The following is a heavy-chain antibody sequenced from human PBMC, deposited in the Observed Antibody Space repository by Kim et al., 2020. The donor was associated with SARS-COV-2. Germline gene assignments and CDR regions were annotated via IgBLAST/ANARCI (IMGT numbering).Heavy chain of an antibody. Sequence: NPSLKSRVTISVDTSKNQFSLKLSSVTAADTAVYYCARESLRYYYGMDVWGQGTTVTVSS. J-gene: IGHJ6*02. CDR3: ARESLRYYYGMDV. V-gene: IGHV4-34*13.